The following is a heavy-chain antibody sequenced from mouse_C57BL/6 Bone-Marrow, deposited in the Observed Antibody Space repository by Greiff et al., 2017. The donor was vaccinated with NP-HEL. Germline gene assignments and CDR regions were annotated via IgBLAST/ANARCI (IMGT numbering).Heavy chain of an antibody. CDR3: ARPEIKYYGCDYGYFDV. CDR2: ILPSIGST. J-gene: IGHJ1*03. V-gene: IGHV15-2*01. D-gene: IGHD1-1*01. Sequence: VQLQQSGSELRSPGSSVKLSCKDFDSEVFPIAYMSWVRQKPGHGFEWIGGILPSIGSTIYGEKFEDKATLDADTLSNTAYLELNSLTSEDSAIDYCARPEIKYYGCDYGYFDVWGTGTTVTVSS. CDR1: DSEVFPIAY.